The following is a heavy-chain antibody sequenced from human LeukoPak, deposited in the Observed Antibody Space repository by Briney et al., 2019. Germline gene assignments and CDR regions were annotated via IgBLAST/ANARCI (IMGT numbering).Heavy chain of an antibody. CDR1: GGSISSYY. CDR2: IYTSGST. CDR3: ARDWDYSNHYGVRNYMDV. Sequence: SETLSLTCTVSGGSISSYYWSWIRQPARKGLEWIGRIYTSGSTNYNPSLKSRVTMSVDTSKNQFSLKLSSVTAADTAVYYCARDWDYSNHYGVRNYMDVWGKGTTVTVSS. D-gene: IGHD4-11*01. V-gene: IGHV4-4*07. J-gene: IGHJ6*03.